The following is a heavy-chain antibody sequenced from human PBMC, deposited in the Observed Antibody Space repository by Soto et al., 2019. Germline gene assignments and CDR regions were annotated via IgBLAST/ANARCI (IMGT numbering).Heavy chain of an antibody. J-gene: IGHJ4*02. Sequence: EVQLVESGGGLVKPGGSLRLSCAASGFTFSNAWMSWVRQAPGKGLEWVGRIKSKTDGGTTDYAAPVKGRFTISRDDSKNTLNLQMNSLKTEDTAVYYCTTDKNQIWGSYRYARSYWGQGTLVTVSS. CDR3: TTDKNQIWGSYRYARSY. CDR2: IKSKTDGGTT. CDR1: GFTFSNAW. V-gene: IGHV3-15*01. D-gene: IGHD3-16*02.